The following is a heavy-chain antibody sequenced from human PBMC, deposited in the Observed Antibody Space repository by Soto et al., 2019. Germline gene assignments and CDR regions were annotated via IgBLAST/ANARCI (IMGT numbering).Heavy chain of an antibody. CDR2: INHSGST. D-gene: IGHD5-18*01. CDR1: GGSFSGYY. J-gene: IGHJ6*02. V-gene: IGHV4-34*01. CDR3: AEKQPYGMDV. Sequence: QVQLQQWGAGLLKPSETLSLTCAVYGGSFSGYYWSWIRQPPGKGLEWIGEINHSGSTNYNPSLKSRVTISVDTSKNQCSLKLSSVTAADTAVYYCAEKQPYGMDVWGQGTTVTVSS.